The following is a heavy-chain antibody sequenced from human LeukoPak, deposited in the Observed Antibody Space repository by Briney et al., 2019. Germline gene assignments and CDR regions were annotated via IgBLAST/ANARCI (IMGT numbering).Heavy chain of an antibody. V-gene: IGHV4-38-2*01. CDR3: ARGGKGYDFWSGYYPGNWFDP. D-gene: IGHD3-3*01. Sequence: PSETLSLTCAVSGYSISSGYYWGWIRQPPGKGLEWIGEINHSGSTSYNPSLKSRVTISVDTSKNQFSLKLSSVTAADTAVYYSARGGKGYDFWSGYYPGNWFDPWGQGTLVTVSS. CDR2: INHSGST. CDR1: GYSISSGYY. J-gene: IGHJ5*02.